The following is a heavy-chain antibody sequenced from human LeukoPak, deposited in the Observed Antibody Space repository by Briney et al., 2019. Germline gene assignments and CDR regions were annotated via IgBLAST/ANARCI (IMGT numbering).Heavy chain of an antibody. CDR2: INPNSGGT. V-gene: IGHV1-2*02. Sequence: ASVKVSCKASGYTFTGYYMHWVRQAPGQGLEWMGWINPNSGGTNYAQKFQGRVTMTRDTSISTAYMELSRLRSDDTTVYYCARGGLGYYGSGSYKESYYYYYGMDVWGQGTTVTVSS. J-gene: IGHJ6*02. CDR3: ARGGLGYYGSGSYKESYYYYYGMDV. D-gene: IGHD3-10*01. CDR1: GYTFTGYY.